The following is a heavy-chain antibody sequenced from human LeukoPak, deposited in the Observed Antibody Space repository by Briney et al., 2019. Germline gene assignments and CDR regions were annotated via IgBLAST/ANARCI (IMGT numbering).Heavy chain of an antibody. Sequence: SGTLSLTCAVSGGSISSSNWWSWVRQPPGKGLEWIGEIYHSGSTNYNPSLKSRVTISVDKSKNQFSLKLTSVTAADTAVYYWASKYYDILTGYHYFDYWGQGTLVTVSS. V-gene: IGHV4-4*02. CDR1: GGSISSSNW. D-gene: IGHD3-9*01. CDR3: ASKYYDILTGYHYFDY. CDR2: IYHSGST. J-gene: IGHJ4*02.